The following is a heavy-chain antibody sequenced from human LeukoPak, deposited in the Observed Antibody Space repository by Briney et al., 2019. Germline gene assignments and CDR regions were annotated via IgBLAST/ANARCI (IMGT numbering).Heavy chain of an antibody. Sequence: GSLRLSCAAPGFTFSSYWMTWVRQAPGKGLEWVANIKQDGSEKYYVDSVKGRFTISRDNAKNSLSLQMNSLRAEDTAVYYCARRDHGDYGEEYWGQGTLVTVSS. V-gene: IGHV3-7*01. J-gene: IGHJ4*02. CDR2: IKQDGSEK. D-gene: IGHD4-17*01. CDR1: GFTFSSYW. CDR3: ARRDHGDYGEEY.